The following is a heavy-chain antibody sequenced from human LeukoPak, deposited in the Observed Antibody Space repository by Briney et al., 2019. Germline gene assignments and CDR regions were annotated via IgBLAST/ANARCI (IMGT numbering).Heavy chain of an antibody. V-gene: IGHV3-53*01. J-gene: IGHJ4*02. CDR3: ATLTLYYGSGSYFDY. CDR2: IYYNGSA. CDR1: GFTVSSNY. D-gene: IGHD3-10*01. Sequence: GGSLRLSCAASGFTVSSNYMSWVRRAPGKGLECVSVIYYNGSASYADSVKGRFTISRDNAKNTLFLQMNSLRAEDTALYYCATLTLYYGSGSYFDYWGQGTLVAVSS.